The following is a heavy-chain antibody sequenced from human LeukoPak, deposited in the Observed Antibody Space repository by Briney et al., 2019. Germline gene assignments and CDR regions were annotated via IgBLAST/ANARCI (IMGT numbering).Heavy chain of an antibody. V-gene: IGHV4-59*01. Sequence: PSETLSLTCTLSGGSINNYYWSWIRQPPGKGLEWIGYIYYNGNTNHNPSLKSRVTISVDTSKNQFSLKLSSVTAADTAVYFCAREYSSGLSWFDPWGQGTLVTVSS. CDR2: IYYNGNT. D-gene: IGHD6-19*01. J-gene: IGHJ5*02. CDR3: AREYSSGLSWFDP. CDR1: GGSINNYY.